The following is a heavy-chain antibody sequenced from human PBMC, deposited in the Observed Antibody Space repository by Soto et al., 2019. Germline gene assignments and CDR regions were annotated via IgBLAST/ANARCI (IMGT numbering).Heavy chain of an antibody. V-gene: IGHV4-4*02. D-gene: IGHD3-9*01. CDR3: ARRYGYYFDY. CDR2: IYHSGST. J-gene: IGHJ4*02. Sequence: PSETQSLTCAVSDGYITSSNWWSWVRQPPGKGLEWIGEIYHSGSTNYNPSLKSRVTISVDTSKNQLSLKLSSVTAADTAVYYCARRYGYYFDYWGQGTLVTVSS. CDR1: DGYITSSNW.